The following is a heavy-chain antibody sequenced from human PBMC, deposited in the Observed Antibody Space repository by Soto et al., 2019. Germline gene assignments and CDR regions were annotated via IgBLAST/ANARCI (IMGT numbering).Heavy chain of an antibody. CDR2: ITGGGETT. CDR1: GFAFNKYV. V-gene: IGHV3-23*01. Sequence: QLLESGGGLVQPGGSQRLSCAASGFAFNKYVMTWVRQPPGKGLEWVSGITGGGETTYYAESVKGRFTISRDNSKNTLLLQMKRLRADDTAVYFCAKDQSRGTTLSYPDLWGQGTLVIVPP. J-gene: IGHJ4*02. CDR3: AKDQSRGTTLSYPDL. D-gene: IGHD3-16*01.